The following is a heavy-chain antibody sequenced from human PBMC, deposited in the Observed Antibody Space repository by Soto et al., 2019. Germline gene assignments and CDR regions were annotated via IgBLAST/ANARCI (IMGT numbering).Heavy chain of an antibody. CDR3: ARASRAYCTNGVCYNYYYYGMDV. V-gene: IGHV4-4*07. J-gene: IGHJ6*02. Sequence: SETLSLTCTVSGGSINTFYWSWVRQPAGKGLEWIGRIFSSGSTSFNPSLESRVAMSVDTSKNQFSLKLSSVTAADTAVYYCARASRAYCTNGVCYNYYYYGMDVWGQGTTVTVSS. CDR2: IFSSGST. CDR1: GGSINTFY. D-gene: IGHD2-8*01.